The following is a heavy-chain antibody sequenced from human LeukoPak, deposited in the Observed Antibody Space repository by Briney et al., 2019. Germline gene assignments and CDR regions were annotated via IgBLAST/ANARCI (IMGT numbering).Heavy chain of an antibody. CDR3: AREGITMVRGVRDYYYYGMDV. CDR1: GGSISSYY. Sequence: PAETLSLTCTVSGGSISSYYWSWIRQPPGKGLEWIGYIYYSGSTNYNPSLKSRVTISVDTYKNQFSLKLSSVTAADTAVYYCAREGITMVRGVRDYYYYGMDVWGQGTTVTVSS. D-gene: IGHD3-10*01. CDR2: IYYSGST. J-gene: IGHJ6*02. V-gene: IGHV4-59*01.